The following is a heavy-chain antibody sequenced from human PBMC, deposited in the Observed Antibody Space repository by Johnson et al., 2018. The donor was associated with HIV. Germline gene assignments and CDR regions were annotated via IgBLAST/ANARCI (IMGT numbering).Heavy chain of an antibody. J-gene: IGHJ3*02. D-gene: IGHD6-6*01. V-gene: IGHV3-30*03. Sequence: QVQLVESGGGLVQPGRSLRLSCAASGFTFDDYAMHWVRQAPGKGLEWVAVISYDGSNKYYADSVKGRFTISRDNSKNTLYLQMNSLRAEDTAVYYCAREASIAARFAFDIWGQGTMVTVSS. CDR2: ISYDGSNK. CDR3: AREASIAARFAFDI. CDR1: GFTFDDYA.